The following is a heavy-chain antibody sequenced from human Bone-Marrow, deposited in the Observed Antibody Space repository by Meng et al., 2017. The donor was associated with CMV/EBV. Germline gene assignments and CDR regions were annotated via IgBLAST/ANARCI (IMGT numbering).Heavy chain of an antibody. J-gene: IGHJ5*02. D-gene: IGHD2-2*01. CDR3: AKDPKASAVVWSRTSCYFDP. CDR1: RFTFSNYG. CDR2: IRYDGSDK. V-gene: IGHV3-30*02. Sequence: GESLKISCAASRFTFSNYGMHWVRQAPGKGLEWVAFIRYDGSDKYYVDSVKGRFTISSDNSKNILYLQLNSLRAEDTAVYYCAKDPKASAVVWSRTSCYFDPWGQGTLVTVSS.